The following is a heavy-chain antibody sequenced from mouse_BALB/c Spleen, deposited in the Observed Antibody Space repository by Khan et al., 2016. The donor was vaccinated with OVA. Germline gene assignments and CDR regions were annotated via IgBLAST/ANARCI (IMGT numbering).Heavy chain of an antibody. CDR3: TRIAYYYDSEGFAY. V-gene: IGHV5-6*01. CDR1: GFTFSTYG. D-gene: IGHD1-1*01. CDR2: VSTGGSYT. Sequence: EVELVESGGDLVKPGGSLKLSCAASGFTFSTYGMSWVRQTPDKRLEWVATVSTGGSYTYYPDSVKGRFTISRDNAKNTLYLKMSGLKSEDTAMFYCTRIAYYYDSEGFAYWGQGTLVTVSA. J-gene: IGHJ3*01.